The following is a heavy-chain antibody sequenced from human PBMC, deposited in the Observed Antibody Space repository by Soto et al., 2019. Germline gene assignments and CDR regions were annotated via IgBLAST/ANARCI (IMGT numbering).Heavy chain of an antibody. CDR1: GASFSSSSYY. CDR3: ATHPAISATSVYGMDV. D-gene: IGHD3-3*01. CDR2: MYYSGTT. J-gene: IGHJ6*02. Sequence: SETLSLTCSVSGASFSSSSYYWGWIRQPPEKGLEWIATMYYSGTTYYNPSLKSRVTVSIDTSKDQFSLKLTSVTAADTAMYYCATHPAISATSVYGMDVWGHGTTVTVAS. V-gene: IGHV4-39*01.